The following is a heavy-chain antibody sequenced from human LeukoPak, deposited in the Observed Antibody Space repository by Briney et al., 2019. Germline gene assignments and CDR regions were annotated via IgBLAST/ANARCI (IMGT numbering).Heavy chain of an antibody. D-gene: IGHD3-3*01. Sequence: RAGGSLRLSCAASGFTFDDYGMSWVRQAPGKGLEWVSGINWNGGSTGYADSVKGRFTISRDNAKNSLYLQMNSLRAEDTALYYCARATSAVTYYDFWSGYSSGYYYYYMDVWGKGTTVTVSS. CDR1: GFTFDDYG. J-gene: IGHJ6*03. CDR3: ARATSAVTYYDFWSGYSSGYYYYYMDV. CDR2: INWNGGST. V-gene: IGHV3-20*04.